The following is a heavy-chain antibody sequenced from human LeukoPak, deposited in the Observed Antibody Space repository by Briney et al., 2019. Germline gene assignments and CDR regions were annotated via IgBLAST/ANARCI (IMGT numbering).Heavy chain of an antibody. CDR3: ANGRRDGYHGTFDY. J-gene: IGHJ4*02. CDR2: INHSGST. CDR1: GGSFSGYY. V-gene: IGHV4-34*01. D-gene: IGHD5-24*01. Sequence: SETLSLTCAVYGGSFSGYYWSWIRQPPGKGLEWIGEINHSGSTNYNPSLKSRVTISVDTSKNQFSLELSSVTAADTAVYYCANGRRDGYHGTFDYWGQGTLVTVSS.